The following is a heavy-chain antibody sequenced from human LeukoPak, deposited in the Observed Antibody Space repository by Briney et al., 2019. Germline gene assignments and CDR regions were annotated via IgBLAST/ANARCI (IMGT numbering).Heavy chain of an antibody. V-gene: IGHV4-61*02. Sequence: PSETLSLTCTVSGGSISSGSYYWSWIRQPAGKGLEWIGRIYTSGSTNYNPSLKSRVTISVDTSKNQFSLKLSSVTAADTAVYYCARGIAAEEFLFDPWGQGTLVTVSS. CDR3: ARGIAAEEFLFDP. CDR2: IYTSGST. CDR1: GGSISSGSYY. J-gene: IGHJ5*02. D-gene: IGHD6-13*01.